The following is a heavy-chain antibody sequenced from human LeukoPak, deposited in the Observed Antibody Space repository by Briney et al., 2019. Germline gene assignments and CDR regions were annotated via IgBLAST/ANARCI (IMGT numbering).Heavy chain of an antibody. CDR3: ARTVPTFPYAFDI. Sequence: PSGTLSLTCAVPGDSISSSNWWSWVRQPPGKGLEWIGEIYHSGSTNYNPSLKSRVTVSVDKSKNQFSMKLSSVTAADAAVYYCARTVPTFPYAFDIWGQGTMVTVSS. V-gene: IGHV4-4*02. CDR1: GDSISSSNW. CDR2: IYHSGST. J-gene: IGHJ3*02. D-gene: IGHD2-21*01.